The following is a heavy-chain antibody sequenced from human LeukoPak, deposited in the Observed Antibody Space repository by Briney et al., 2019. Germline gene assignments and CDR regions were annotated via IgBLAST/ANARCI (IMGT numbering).Heavy chain of an antibody. CDR3: ARGLSGHYAFDV. D-gene: IGHD1-26*01. Sequence: PGGSLRLSCAASGFTFSSYSMNWVRQAPGKGLEWVSSISSSSSYIYYADSVKGRFTISRDNAKNSLYLQMNSLRAEDTAVYYCARGLSGHYAFDVWGRGTMVTVSS. CDR1: GFTFSSYS. J-gene: IGHJ3*01. V-gene: IGHV3-21*01. CDR2: ISSSSSYI.